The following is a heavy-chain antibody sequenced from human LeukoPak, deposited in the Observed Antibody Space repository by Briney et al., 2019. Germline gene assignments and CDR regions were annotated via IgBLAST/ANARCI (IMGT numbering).Heavy chain of an antibody. CDR1: GGSISSGGYS. V-gene: IGHV4-61*02. CDR2: IYTSGST. CDR3: ARSESDFWSGGGGY. D-gene: IGHD3-3*01. J-gene: IGHJ4*02. Sequence: PSETLSLTCAVSGGSISSGGYSWSWIRQPPGKGLEWIGRIYTSGSTNYNPSLKSRVTISVDTSKNQFSLKLSSVTAADTAVYYCARSESDFWSGGGGYWGQGTLVTVSS.